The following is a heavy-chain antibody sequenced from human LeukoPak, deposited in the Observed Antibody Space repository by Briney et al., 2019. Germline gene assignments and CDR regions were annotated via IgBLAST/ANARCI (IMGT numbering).Heavy chain of an antibody. CDR3: KSGGAAPGNFDY. J-gene: IGHJ4*02. CDR2: IKHDGSEQ. D-gene: IGHD6-13*01. CDR1: GFTFTSYW. Sequence: GGSLRLSCAASGFTFTSYWMSWMRQAPGKGLQWVANIKHDGSEQYYVDCVKGRFTISRDNAKNSLYLQMNSLGVEDTAVYYCKSGGAAPGNFDYWGQGALVTVSS. V-gene: IGHV3-7*01.